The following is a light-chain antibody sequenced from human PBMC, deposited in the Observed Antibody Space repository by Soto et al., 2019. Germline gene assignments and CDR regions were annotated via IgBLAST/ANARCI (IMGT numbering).Light chain of an antibody. CDR2: AAS. J-gene: IGKJ4*01. CDR1: QGLRND. Sequence: AIQMTQSPSSLSASVGDRVTITCRASQGLRNDLGWYQQKPGKAPKLLIYAASSLQSGGPSRFSGSGYGTDFTLTIRSLQPEDFATYYCLQDYNYPLTVGGGTKVEIK. CDR3: LQDYNYPLT. V-gene: IGKV1-6*01.